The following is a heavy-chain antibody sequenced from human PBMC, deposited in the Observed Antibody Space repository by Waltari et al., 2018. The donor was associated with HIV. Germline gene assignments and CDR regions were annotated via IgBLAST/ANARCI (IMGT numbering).Heavy chain of an antibody. Sequence: EVQLVESGGGLVQPGGSLRLSCGASGFTFSRYWMHWVRQAPGKGLGWVSRIESDGASTNYADSVKGRVTISRDHAKNTLSLQMNSLSVEDTAVYYCVRAGRSSDGFDVGGQGTMVTVSS. CDR2: IESDGAST. D-gene: IGHD6-6*01. CDR1: GFTFSRYW. CDR3: VRAGRSSDGFDV. J-gene: IGHJ3*01. V-gene: IGHV3-74*01.